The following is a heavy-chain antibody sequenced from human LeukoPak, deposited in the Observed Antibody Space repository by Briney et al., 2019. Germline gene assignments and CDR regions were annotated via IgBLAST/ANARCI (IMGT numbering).Heavy chain of an antibody. CDR1: GFTLSSYG. V-gene: IGHV3-33*06. Sequence: PGRSLRLSCAASGFTLSSYGMHWVRQAPGKGLEWVAVIWYDGSNKYYADSVKGRFTISRDNSKNTLYLQMNSLRAEDTAVYYCAKDCRRAVVPAAMDYWGQGTLVTVSS. D-gene: IGHD2-2*01. CDR2: IWYDGSNK. J-gene: IGHJ4*02. CDR3: AKDCRRAVVPAAMDY.